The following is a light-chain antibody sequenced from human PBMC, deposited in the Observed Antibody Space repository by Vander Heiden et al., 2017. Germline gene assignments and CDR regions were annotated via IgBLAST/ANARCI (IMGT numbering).Light chain of an antibody. CDR1: QSISNF. CDR3: QQTYSLPFT. CDR2: SAS. J-gene: IGKJ4*01. V-gene: IGKV1-39*01. Sequence: DIQMTQSPSSLSANVGDRVAITCRASQSISNFLNWYQHKPGKAPNLLTYSASTLQTGVPSRFSGSSSGTDFTLTISSLQPEDFATYYCQQTYSLPFTFGGGTKTEIK.